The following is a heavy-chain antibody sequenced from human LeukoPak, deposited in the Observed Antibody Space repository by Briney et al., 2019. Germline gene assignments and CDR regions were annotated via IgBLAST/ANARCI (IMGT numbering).Heavy chain of an antibody. CDR3: ARGYGGNSEDYFDY. Sequence: GESLKISCKGSGYSFTSYWIGLVRPMPGKGLGGMGIIYPGDSDTRYSPAFQGQVTISADKSIRTAYLQWSRLKASDPDMYYCARGYGGNSEDYFDYWGQGTLVTVSS. J-gene: IGHJ4*02. CDR1: GYSFTSYW. D-gene: IGHD4-23*01. CDR2: IYPGDSDT. V-gene: IGHV5-51*01.